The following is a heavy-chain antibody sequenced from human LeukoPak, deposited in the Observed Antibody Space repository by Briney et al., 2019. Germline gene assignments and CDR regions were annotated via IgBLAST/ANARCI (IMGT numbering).Heavy chain of an antibody. V-gene: IGHV3-74*01. Sequence: GGSLRLSCAASGFTFSSYWMHWVRQAPGKGLVWVSRIDSDGSSTSYAESVKGRFTISRDNAKNTLYLQMNSLGAEDTAVYYCARGRSSGWSFDYWGQGTLVTVSS. CDR3: ARGRSSGWSFDY. D-gene: IGHD6-19*01. CDR1: GFTFSSYW. J-gene: IGHJ4*02. CDR2: IDSDGSST.